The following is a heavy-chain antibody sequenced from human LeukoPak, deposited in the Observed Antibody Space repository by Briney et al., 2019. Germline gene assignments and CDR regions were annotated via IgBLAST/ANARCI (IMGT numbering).Heavy chain of an antibody. D-gene: IGHD3-22*01. CDR1: GFTFSSYA. CDR2: IYYSGST. CDR3: ARFFPDYYYDSSGGNWFDP. J-gene: IGHJ5*02. Sequence: LRLSCAASGFTFSSYAMSWVRQPPGKGLEWIGYIYYSGSTYYNPSLKSRVTISVDTSKNQFSLKLSSVTAADTAVYYCARFFPDYYYDSSGGNWFDPWGQGTLVTVSS. V-gene: IGHV4-30-4*08.